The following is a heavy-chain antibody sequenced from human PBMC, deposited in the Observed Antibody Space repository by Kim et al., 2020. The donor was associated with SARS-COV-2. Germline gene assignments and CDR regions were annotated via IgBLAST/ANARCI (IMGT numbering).Heavy chain of an antibody. J-gene: IGHJ2*01. Sequence: GGSLRLSCAASGFTFSDHYMDWVRRAPGKGLEWVGRTRNKANSYTTEYAASVKGRFTISRDDSKNSLYLQMNSLKTEDTAVYYCARVPVAGTSPNWYFDLWGRGTLVTVSS. CDR3: ARVPVAGTSPNWYFDL. V-gene: IGHV3-72*01. D-gene: IGHD6-19*01. CDR1: GFTFSDHY. CDR2: TRNKANSYTT.